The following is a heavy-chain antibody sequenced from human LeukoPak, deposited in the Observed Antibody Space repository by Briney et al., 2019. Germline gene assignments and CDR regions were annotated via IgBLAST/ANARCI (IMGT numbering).Heavy chain of an antibody. CDR1: GASFTSSAYY. V-gene: IGHV4-61*08. J-gene: IGHJ4*02. CDR3: ARGGIRGYSAFDNLDF. Sequence: PSETLSLTCTVSGASFTSSAYYWSWIRQPPGKGLEWIGYVYYGGSTNYNPSLKSRVSMSVDTSKNQFSLTLTSVTVADTAFYYCARGGIRGYSAFDNLDFWGLGTHVTVSS. D-gene: IGHD5-12*01. CDR2: VYYGGST.